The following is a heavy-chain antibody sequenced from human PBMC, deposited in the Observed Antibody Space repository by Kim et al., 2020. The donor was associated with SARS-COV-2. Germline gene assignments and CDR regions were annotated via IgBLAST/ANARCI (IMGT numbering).Heavy chain of an antibody. V-gene: IGHV3-23*01. Sequence: GGSLRLSCAASGFTFSSYAMSWVRQAPGKGLEWVSSISGDSGKSYYANSVKGRFTISRDNPKSTLYLQMDNLRAEDTAVYYCSQITAIFSAVSVYWGQGT. CDR2: ISGDSGKS. CDR1: GFTFSSYA. D-gene: IGHD3-9*01. J-gene: IGHJ4*02. CDR3: SQITAIFSAVSVY.